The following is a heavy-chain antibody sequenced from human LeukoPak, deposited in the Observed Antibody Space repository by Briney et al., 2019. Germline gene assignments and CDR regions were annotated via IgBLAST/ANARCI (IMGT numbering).Heavy chain of an antibody. CDR3: ARVPRFGEAGYYFDY. Sequence: GGSLRLSCAASGLTFSSYAMSWLRQTPGKGLEWVSAISGSGGSTYYADSVKGRFTISRDNAKNTLSLQMNSLRAEDTAVYFCARVPRFGEAGYYFDYWGQGTLVTVSS. CDR2: ISGSGGST. J-gene: IGHJ4*02. V-gene: IGHV3-23*01. D-gene: IGHD3-16*01. CDR1: GLTFSSYA.